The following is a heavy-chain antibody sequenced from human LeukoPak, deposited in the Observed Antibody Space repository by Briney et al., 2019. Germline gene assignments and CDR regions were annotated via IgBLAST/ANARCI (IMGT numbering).Heavy chain of an antibody. CDR2: IIPILGIA. D-gene: IGHD3-22*01. Sequence: SVKVSCKASGGTFSSYAISWVRQAPGQGLEWRGRIIPILGIANYAQQFQGRVTITADKSTSTAYMELSSLRSEDTAVYYCARVRGYYYDSSGYYGFDYWGQGTLVTVSS. V-gene: IGHV1-69*04. J-gene: IGHJ4*02. CDR3: ARVRGYYYDSSGYYGFDY. CDR1: GGTFSSYA.